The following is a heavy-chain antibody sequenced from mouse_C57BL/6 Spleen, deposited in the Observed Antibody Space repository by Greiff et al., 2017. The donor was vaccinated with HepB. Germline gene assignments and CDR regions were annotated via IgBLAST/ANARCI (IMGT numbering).Heavy chain of an antibody. CDR2: ILPGSGST. D-gene: IGHD2-4*01. CDR3: ARGEYDYGPLYYAMDY. V-gene: IGHV1-9*01. Sequence: QVQLKESGAELMKPGASVKLSCKATGYTFTGYWIEWVKQRPGHGLEWIGEILPGSGSTNYNEKFKGKATFTADTSSNTAYMQLSSLTTEDSAIYYCARGEYDYGPLYYAMDYWGQGTSVTVSS. J-gene: IGHJ4*01. CDR1: GYTFTGYW.